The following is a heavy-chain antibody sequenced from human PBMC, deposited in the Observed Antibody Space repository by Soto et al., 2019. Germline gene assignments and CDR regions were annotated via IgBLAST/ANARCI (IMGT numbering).Heavy chain of an antibody. CDR1: GFTFDDYA. CDR2: ISWNSGSI. D-gene: IGHD3-3*01. CDR3: AKDILSAGYDFWSGYVSHYYYYGMDV. Sequence: HPGGSLRLSCAASGFTFDDYAMHWVRQAPGKGLEWVSGISWNSGSIGYADSVKGRFTISRDNAKNSLYLQMNSLRAEDTALYYCAKDILSAGYDFWSGYVSHYYYYGMDVWGQGTTVTVSS. J-gene: IGHJ6*02. V-gene: IGHV3-9*01.